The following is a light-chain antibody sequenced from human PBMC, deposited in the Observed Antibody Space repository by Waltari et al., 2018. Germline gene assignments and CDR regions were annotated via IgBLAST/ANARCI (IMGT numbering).Light chain of an antibody. CDR3: AAWFDSLNSWV. J-gene: IGLJ3*02. Sequence: QSVLTQPPSASGTPGQGVTISCSGTNYNVPIKTVHWYQQVPGTAPKLLIYNNNHRPSGVTDRFSASKSGTSASLAISGLQSEDEADYYCAAWFDSLNSWVFGGGTKLTVL. CDR1: NYNVPIKT. V-gene: IGLV1-44*01. CDR2: NNN.